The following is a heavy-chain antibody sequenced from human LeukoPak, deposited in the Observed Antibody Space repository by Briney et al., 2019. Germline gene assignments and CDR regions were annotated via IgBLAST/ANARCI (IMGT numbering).Heavy chain of an antibody. J-gene: IGHJ4*02. Sequence: SETLSLTCTVSGGSISSYYWSWIRQPAGKGLEWIGRIYTSGSTNYNPSLKSRVTMSVDTSKNQFSLRLSSVTAADTAVYYCARDFGVGILTSYHMGSGFDYWGQGTLVTVSS. CDR3: ARDFGVGILTSYHMGSGFDY. CDR2: IYTSGST. CDR1: GGSISSYY. D-gene: IGHD3-9*01. V-gene: IGHV4-4*07.